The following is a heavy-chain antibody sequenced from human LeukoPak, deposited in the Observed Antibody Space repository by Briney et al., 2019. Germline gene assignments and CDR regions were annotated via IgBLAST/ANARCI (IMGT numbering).Heavy chain of an antibody. Sequence: SETLSLTCTVSGGSISLYYWSWIRQPPGKGLEWIGEINHSGSTNYNPSLKSRVTISVDTSKNQFSLKLSSVTAADTAVYYCARGGGIVVVPAAHNWFDPWGQGTLVTVSS. CDR1: GGSISLYY. J-gene: IGHJ5*02. V-gene: IGHV4-34*01. D-gene: IGHD2-2*01. CDR2: INHSGST. CDR3: ARGGGIVVVPAAHNWFDP.